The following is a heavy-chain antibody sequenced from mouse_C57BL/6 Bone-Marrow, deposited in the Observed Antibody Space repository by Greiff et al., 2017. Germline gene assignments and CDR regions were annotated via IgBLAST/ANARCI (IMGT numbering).Heavy chain of an antibody. V-gene: IGHV1-85*01. CDR3: ARLGGYYPPWFAY. CDR1: GYTFTSYD. J-gene: IGHJ3*01. CDR2: IYPRDGTT. D-gene: IGHD2-3*01. Sequence: VQGVESGPELVKPGASVKLSCKASGYTFTSYDINWVKQRPGQGLEWIGWIYPRDGTTKYNEKFKGKATLTVDPSSSTAYMELHSLTSEDSAVYFCARLGGYYPPWFAYWGQGTLVTVSA.